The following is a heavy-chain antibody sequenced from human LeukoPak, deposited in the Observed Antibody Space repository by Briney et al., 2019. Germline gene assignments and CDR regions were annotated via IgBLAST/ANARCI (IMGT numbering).Heavy chain of an antibody. Sequence: ASVKVSCKASGYTFTDYYMHWVRQAPEQGLEWMGWINPNNGGTSYAQKFQGRVTMTRDTSISTAYMELSRLKSDDTAVYYCARGIAATRGFWGQGTLVTVSS. V-gene: IGHV1-2*02. CDR2: INPNNGGT. D-gene: IGHD6-6*01. CDR1: GYTFTDYY. CDR3: ARGIAATRGF. J-gene: IGHJ4*02.